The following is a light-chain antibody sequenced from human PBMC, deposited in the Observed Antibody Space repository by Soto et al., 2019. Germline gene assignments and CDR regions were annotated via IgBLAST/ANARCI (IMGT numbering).Light chain of an antibody. CDR2: DDG. CDR1: NIGSER. CDR3: QVWIGTSDLWV. V-gene: IGLV3-21*02. J-gene: IGLJ3*02. Sequence: SYELTQPPSVSVAPGQTARITCGGNNIGSERVHWYQHKPGQAPVLVVYDDGDRPSGIPERFSGSNSGNTASLSISRVEAVDEADYYCQVWIGTSDLWVFGGGTKLTVL.